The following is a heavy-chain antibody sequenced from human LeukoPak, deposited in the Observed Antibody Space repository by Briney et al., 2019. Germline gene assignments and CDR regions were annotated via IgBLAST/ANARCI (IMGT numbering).Heavy chain of an antibody. CDR1: GFTFSSYS. CDR3: ARDREKQWLAFDY. Sequence: PGGSLRLSRAASGFTFSSYSMNWVRQAPGKGLEWVSYISSSSSTIYYADSVKGRFTISRDNAKNSLCLQMNSLRAEDTAVYYCARDREKQWLAFDYWGQGTLVTVSS. V-gene: IGHV3-48*01. D-gene: IGHD6-19*01. CDR2: ISSSSSTI. J-gene: IGHJ4*02.